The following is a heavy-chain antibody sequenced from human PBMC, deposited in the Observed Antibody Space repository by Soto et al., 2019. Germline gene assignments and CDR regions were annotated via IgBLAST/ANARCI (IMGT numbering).Heavy chain of an antibody. CDR3: WLYEVRNGVGV. J-gene: IGHJ6*04. D-gene: IGHD2-2*02. CDR2: IKGDGSEQ. CDR1: GFTFTSYW. V-gene: IGHV3-7*01. Sequence: PGWALRVLCVASGFTFTSYWMSWVRQAPGKGLEWVANIKGDGSEQRDVDSVKGRHTISRDNAKNSVYLQMNSLSVEATAPYYCWLYEVRNGVGVWGYGTKVTVSS.